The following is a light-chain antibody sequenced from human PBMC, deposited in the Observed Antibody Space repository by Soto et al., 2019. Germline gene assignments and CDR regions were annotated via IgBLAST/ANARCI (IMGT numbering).Light chain of an antibody. CDR3: SSYTSSSTLGV. V-gene: IGLV2-14*01. J-gene: IGLJ2*01. CDR1: SSDVGGYNY. CDR2: EVS. Sequence: QSALTQPASVSGSPGQSITISCTGTSSDVGGYNYVSWYQQHPGKAPKLMIYEVSNRPSGVSNRFSGSKSGNTASLTISGLRAEEGADYYCSSYTSSSTLGVCGGGTNLPAL.